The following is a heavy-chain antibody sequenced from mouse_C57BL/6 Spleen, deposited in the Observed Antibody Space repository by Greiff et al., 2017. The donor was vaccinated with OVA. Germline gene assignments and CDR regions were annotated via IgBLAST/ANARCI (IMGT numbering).Heavy chain of an antibody. CDR3: ARLLGGDWYFDV. CDR2: IYPGDGDT. J-gene: IGHJ1*03. D-gene: IGHD4-1*01. V-gene: IGHV1-82*01. CDR1: GYAFSSSW. Sequence: QVQLQQSGPELVKPGASVKISCKASGYAFSSSWMNWVKQRPGKGLEWIGRIYPGDGDTNYNGKFKGKATLTADKSSSTAYMQLSSLTSEDSAVYFCARLLGGDWYFDVWGTGTTVTVSS.